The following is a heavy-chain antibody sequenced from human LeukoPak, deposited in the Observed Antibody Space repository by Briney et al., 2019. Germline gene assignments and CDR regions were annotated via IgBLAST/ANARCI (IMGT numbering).Heavy chain of an antibody. D-gene: IGHD3-10*01. CDR3: ARDRTPLYYYGSGSYLYNWFDP. CDR1: GYTFTGYY. Sequence: ASVKVSCKASGYTFTGYYIHWMRQAPGQGLEWLGIVDPTADGTMYAQKFQGRVTLTSDTSTSTVYMQLSNLRSEDTAVYYCARDRTPLYYYGSGSYLYNWFDPWGQGTLVTVSS. V-gene: IGHV1-46*01. CDR2: VDPTADGT. J-gene: IGHJ5*02.